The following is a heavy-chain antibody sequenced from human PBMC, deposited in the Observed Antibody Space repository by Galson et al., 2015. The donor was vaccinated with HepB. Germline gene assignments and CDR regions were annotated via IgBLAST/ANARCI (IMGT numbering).Heavy chain of an antibody. J-gene: IGHJ4*02. CDR3: AREVASPSRVLFDY. CDR2: TYYRSKWYN. V-gene: IGHV6-1*01. Sequence: CAISGDSVSSNSAAWNWIRQSPSRGLEWLGRTYYRSKWYNDYAVSVRSRITINPDTSKNQLSLQLNSVTPEDTAVYYCAREVASPSRVLFDYWGQGTLVTVSS. CDR1: GDSVSSNSAA. D-gene: IGHD2-15*01.